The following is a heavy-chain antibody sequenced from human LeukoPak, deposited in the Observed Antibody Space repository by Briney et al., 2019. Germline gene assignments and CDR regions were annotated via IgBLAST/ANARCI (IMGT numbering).Heavy chain of an antibody. CDR2: ISYSGRT. V-gene: IGHV4-59*08. D-gene: IGHD3-10*01. Sequence: PSETLSLTCTVSGGSISSYHWSWIGQPPGKRLEWIGYISYSGRTNYNPSLKSRVTISVDTSKNQFSLNLRSVTAADTAVYYCARHLDYYGSGSYEYWGQGTLVTVSS. CDR1: GGSISSYH. J-gene: IGHJ4*02. CDR3: ARHLDYYGSGSYEY.